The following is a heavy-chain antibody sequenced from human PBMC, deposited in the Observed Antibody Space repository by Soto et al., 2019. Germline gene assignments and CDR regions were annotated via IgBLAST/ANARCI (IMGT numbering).Heavy chain of an antibody. Sequence: GGSLRLSCAASGFTFSSYAMHWVRQAPGKGLEWVAVISYDGSNKYYADSVKGRFTISRDNSKNTLYLQMISLRAEDTAVYYCARATHAGVVAATFLFDYWGQGTLVTVSS. V-gene: IGHV3-30-3*01. CDR3: ARATHAGVVAATFLFDY. CDR1: GFTFSSYA. D-gene: IGHD2-15*01. J-gene: IGHJ4*02. CDR2: ISYDGSNK.